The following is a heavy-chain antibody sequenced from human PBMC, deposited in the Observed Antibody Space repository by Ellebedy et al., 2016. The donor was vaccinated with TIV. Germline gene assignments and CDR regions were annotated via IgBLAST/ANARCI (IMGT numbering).Heavy chain of an antibody. CDR3: AKRTRGFDP. J-gene: IGHJ5*02. CDR2: ISYDGSNK. Sequence: GGSLRLXXAASGFTFSSYAMHWVRQAPGKGLEWVAVISYDGSNKYYADSVKGRFTISRDNSKNTLYLQMNSLRAEDTAVYYCAKRTRGFDPWGQGTLVTVSS. V-gene: IGHV3-30-3*02. CDR1: GFTFSSYA.